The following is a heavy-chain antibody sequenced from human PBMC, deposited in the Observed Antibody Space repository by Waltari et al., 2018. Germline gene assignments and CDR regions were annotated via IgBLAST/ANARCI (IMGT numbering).Heavy chain of an antibody. J-gene: IGHJ4*02. CDR2: INHSGST. CDR1: GGSFSGYY. V-gene: IGHV4-34*01. Sequence: QVQLQPWGAGLLKPSETLSLTCAVYGGSFSGYYWSWIRQPPGKGLEWIGEINHSGSTNDKPSPKSRVTISVDTSKNQFSLKLSAVTAADTAVYYCARAGGQGEYYDYVWGSYRHWGQGTLVTVSS. D-gene: IGHD3-16*02. CDR3: ARAGGQGEYYDYVWGSYRH.